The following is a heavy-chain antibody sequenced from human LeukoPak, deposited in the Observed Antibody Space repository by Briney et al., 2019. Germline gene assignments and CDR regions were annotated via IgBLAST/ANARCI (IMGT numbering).Heavy chain of an antibody. CDR3: ASAEGDS. Sequence: GGSLRLSCAASGFTFNNYAMGWVRQAPGKGLEWVSAISGHGSNTHYPDSVKGRFTISRDNSKNTLYLQMYSLRAEDTAVYFCASAEGDSWGQGTLVTVSS. CDR1: GFTFNNYA. J-gene: IGHJ5*01. CDR2: ISGHGSNT. V-gene: IGHV3-23*01.